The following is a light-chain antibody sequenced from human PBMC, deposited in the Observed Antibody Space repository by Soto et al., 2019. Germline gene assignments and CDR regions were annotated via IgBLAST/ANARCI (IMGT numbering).Light chain of an antibody. V-gene: IGKV3-15*01. CDR2: DAS. Sequence: EILMTQSPATLSVSPGEGATVSCRASQSVSSHLAWYQHKPGQAPRLLFYDASTRATGIQARFSGSGSGTEFTLTIRSLQSEDFAVYYCKHYHGWPITFGQGTRLEIK. J-gene: IGKJ5*01. CDR3: KHYHGWPIT. CDR1: QSVSSH.